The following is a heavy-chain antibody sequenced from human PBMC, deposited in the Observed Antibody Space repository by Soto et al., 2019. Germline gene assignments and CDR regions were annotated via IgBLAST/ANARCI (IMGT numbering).Heavy chain of an antibody. J-gene: IGHJ6*02. V-gene: IGHV3-23*01. Sequence: SLRLSCAASGFTFSSYAMSWVRQAPGKGLEWVSAISGSGGSTSYPDSVKGRFTISRDNSKNTLYLQMNSLRAEDTALYYCAKSILTGSGYYYGMDVWGQGTTVTVSS. D-gene: IGHD3-9*01. CDR1: GFTFSSYA. CDR3: AKSILTGSGYYYGMDV. CDR2: ISGSGGST.